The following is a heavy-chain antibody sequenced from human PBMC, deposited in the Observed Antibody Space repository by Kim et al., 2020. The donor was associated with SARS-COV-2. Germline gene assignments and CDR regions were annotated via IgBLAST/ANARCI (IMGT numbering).Heavy chain of an antibody. CDR2: ISSSGSTI. CDR1: GFTFSDYY. Sequence: GGSLRLSCAASGFTFSDYYMSWIRQAPGKGLEWVSYISSSGSTIYYADSVKGRFTISRDNAKNSLYLQMNSLRAEDTAVYYCARDDGYDSSGYRGRNNDPYNYYYYGMDVWGQGTTVTVSS. CDR3: ARDDGYDSSGYRGRNNDPYNYYYYGMDV. V-gene: IGHV3-11*04. J-gene: IGHJ6*02. D-gene: IGHD3-22*01.